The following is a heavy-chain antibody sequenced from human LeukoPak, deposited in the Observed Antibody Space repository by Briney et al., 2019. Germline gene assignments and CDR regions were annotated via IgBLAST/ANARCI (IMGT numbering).Heavy chain of an antibody. CDR2: IWYDGSNK. CDR3: ARVREQGDAFDI. CDR1: GFAFSSYG. J-gene: IGHJ3*02. V-gene: IGHV3-33*08. Sequence: GGSLRLSCAASGFAFSSYGMHWVRQAPGKGLEWVAVIWYDGSNKYYADSVKGRFTISRDNSKNTLYLQMNSLRAEDTAVYYCARVREQGDAFDIWGQGTMVTVSS.